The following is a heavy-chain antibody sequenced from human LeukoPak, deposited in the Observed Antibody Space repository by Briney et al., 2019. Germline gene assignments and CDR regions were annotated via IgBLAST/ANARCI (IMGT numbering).Heavy chain of an antibody. CDR2: INPEGAST. CDR1: GFAFSTYW. J-gene: IGHJ4*02. V-gene: IGHV3-74*01. Sequence: PGGSLRLPCTASGFAFSTYWMFWVRQAPGKGLVWVSQINPEGASTTYGDPAKGRFTASRDNAKNALHLQMNSLRVDDTAVYYCARGTAITAGIDFWGQGTLVTVSS. D-gene: IGHD6-19*01. CDR3: ARGTAITAGIDF.